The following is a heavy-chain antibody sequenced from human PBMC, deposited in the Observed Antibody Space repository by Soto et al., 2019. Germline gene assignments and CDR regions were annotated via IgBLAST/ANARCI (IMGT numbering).Heavy chain of an antibody. CDR3: ARDRREASGMDD. Sequence: SETLSLTCTVSGGSISSHYWSWVRQAPGKGLEWIGHIYYRGSSTYNPSLRSRSTISVDTASNQLSLKLNSVTTADTAVYYCARDRREASGMDDWGQGTKVTVSS. CDR1: GGSISSHY. J-gene: IGHJ6*02. V-gene: IGHV4-59*11. CDR2: IYYRGSS.